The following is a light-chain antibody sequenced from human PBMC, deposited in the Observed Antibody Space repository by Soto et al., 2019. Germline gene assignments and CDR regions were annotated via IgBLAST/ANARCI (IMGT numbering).Light chain of an antibody. CDR2: EGS. J-gene: IGLJ3*02. CDR1: SSDVGSYNL. V-gene: IGLV2-23*01. Sequence: QSALTQPASVSGSPGQSSTISCTGTSSDVGSYNLVSWYQQHPGKAPKLMIYEGSKRPSGVSNRFSGSKSGNTASLTISGLQAEDEADYYCCSYAGSFWVFGGGTKLTVL. CDR3: CSYAGSFWV.